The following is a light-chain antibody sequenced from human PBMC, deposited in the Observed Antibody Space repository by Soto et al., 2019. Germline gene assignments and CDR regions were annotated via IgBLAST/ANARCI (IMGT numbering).Light chain of an antibody. J-gene: IGLJ1*01. Sequence: QAVLSQSGSVSGSPGQAIAISCTGTSSDLAIYNYVSWYQQQPGKAPKLMIYQVTNRPSGVSNRFSGSRSGNTASLTISGLQAEEEADYYCSSYTDSSNYVFGTGTKVTVL. CDR3: SSYTDSSNYV. V-gene: IGLV2-14*01. CDR2: QVT. CDR1: SSDLAIYNY.